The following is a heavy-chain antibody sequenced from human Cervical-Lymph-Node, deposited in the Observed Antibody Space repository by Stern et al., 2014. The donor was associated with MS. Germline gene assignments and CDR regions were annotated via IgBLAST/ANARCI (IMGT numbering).Heavy chain of an antibody. J-gene: IGHJ4*02. CDR3: VIRDAHFDY. CDR1: GYNFPSSC. D-gene: IGHD3-3*01. CDR2: IYPEDSDT. V-gene: IGHV5-51*03. Sequence: EVQLLESGGEVKKPGGSLKISCKASGYNFPSSCIAWVRQMPGKGLEWMGIIYPEDSDTKYIPACQGQVTISADNSINTAYLQWSSLKASDTAIYYCVIRDAHFDYWGQGTLVTVSS.